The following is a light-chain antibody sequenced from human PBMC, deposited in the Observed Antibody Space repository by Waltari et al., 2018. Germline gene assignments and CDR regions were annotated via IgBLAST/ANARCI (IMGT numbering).Light chain of an antibody. CDR3: NSRDSSGNHLV. CDR1: SLRXYX. V-gene: IGLV3-19*01. J-gene: IGLJ3*02. Sequence: SSELTQDPAVSVALGQTVRITCQGDSLRXYXXSWYQQKPGQAPVLVIYGKNNRPSGIPDRFSGSSSGNTASLTITGAQAEDEADYYCNSRDSSGNHLVFGGGTKLTVL. CDR2: GKN.